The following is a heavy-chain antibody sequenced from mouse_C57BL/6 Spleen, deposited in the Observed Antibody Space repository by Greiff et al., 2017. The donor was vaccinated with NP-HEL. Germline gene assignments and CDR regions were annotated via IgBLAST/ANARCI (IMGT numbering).Heavy chain of an antibody. CDR3: ASYGSSYDYAMDY. J-gene: IGHJ4*01. CDR1: GFSLTSYA. CDR2: IWTGGGT. V-gene: IGHV2-9-1*01. D-gene: IGHD1-1*01. Sequence: VQLQESGPGLVAPSQSLSITCTVSGFSLTSYAISWVRQPPGKGLEWLGVIWTGGGTKYNSALKSRLSISKDNSKSQVFLKMNSLQTDDTARYYCASYGSSYDYAMDYWGQGTSVTVSS.